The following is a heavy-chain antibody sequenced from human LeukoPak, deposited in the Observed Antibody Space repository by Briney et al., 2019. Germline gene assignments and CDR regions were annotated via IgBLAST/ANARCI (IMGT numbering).Heavy chain of an antibody. CDR2: IIPILGIA. CDR3: ARDFGGRIAAPLGRHWFDP. J-gene: IGHJ5*02. V-gene: IGHV1-69*04. Sequence: ASVKDSCKASGGTFSSYTISWVRQAPGQGLEWMGRIIPILGIANYAQKFQGRVTITADKSTSTAYMELSSLRSEDTAVYYCARDFGGRIAAPLGRHWFDPWGQGTLVTVSS. CDR1: GGTFSSYT. D-gene: IGHD6-6*01.